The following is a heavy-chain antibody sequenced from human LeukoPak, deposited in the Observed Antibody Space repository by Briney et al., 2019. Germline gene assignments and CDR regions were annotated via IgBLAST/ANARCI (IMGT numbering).Heavy chain of an antibody. CDR3: AKWYAVEWSPWGSFDY. D-gene: IGHD1-26*01. CDR2: ISGSGGST. Sequence: GGSLRLSCAASGFTFSSYAMSWVRQAPGKGLEWVSAISGSGGSTYYADSVKGRFTISRDNSKNTLYLQMNSLRAEDTAVYYCAKWYAVEWSPWGSFDYWGQGTLVTVSS. CDR1: GFTFSSYA. J-gene: IGHJ4*02. V-gene: IGHV3-23*01.